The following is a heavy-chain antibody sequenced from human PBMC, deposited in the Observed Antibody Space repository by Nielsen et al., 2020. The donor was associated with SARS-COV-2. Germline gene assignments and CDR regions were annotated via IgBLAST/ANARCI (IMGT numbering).Heavy chain of an antibody. CDR2: ISWNSGAI. CDR3: ARRVLGRGVVGAADY. V-gene: IGHV3-20*04. Sequence: GGSLRLSCEASGFIFSKYAMSWVRQAPGKGLEWVSGISWNSGAIVYADSVKGRFTISRDNAKNSVHLQMNNLTAEDTAVYYCARRVLGRGVVGAADYWGQGTLVTVSS. J-gene: IGHJ4*02. CDR1: GFIFSKYA. D-gene: IGHD1-26*01.